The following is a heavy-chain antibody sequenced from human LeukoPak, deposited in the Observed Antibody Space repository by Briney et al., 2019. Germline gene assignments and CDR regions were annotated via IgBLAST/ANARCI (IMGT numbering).Heavy chain of an antibody. Sequence: SQTLSLTCAVSGGSISSGGYSWSWIRQPPGKGLEWIGYIYHSGSTYYNPSLKSRVTISVDRSKNQFSLKLSSVTAADTAVYYCASGLQQLALDYWGQGTLVTVSS. CDR1: GGSISSGGYS. J-gene: IGHJ4*02. D-gene: IGHD6-13*01. CDR2: IYHSGST. V-gene: IGHV4-30-2*01. CDR3: ASGLQQLALDY.